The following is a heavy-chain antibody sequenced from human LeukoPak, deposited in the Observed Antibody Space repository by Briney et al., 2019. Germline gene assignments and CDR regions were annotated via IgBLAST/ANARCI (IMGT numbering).Heavy chain of an antibody. CDR3: AKWDTYYDSSGYYFY. D-gene: IGHD3-22*01. CDR1: GFTFSSYA. CDR2: ISGSGGST. J-gene: IGHJ4*02. Sequence: PGGSLRLSCAASGFTFSSYAMSWVRQAPGKGLEWVSAISGSGGSTYYADSVKGRFTISRDNSKNTLYLQMNSLRAEDTAVYYCAKWDTYYDSSGYYFYWGQGTLVIVSS. V-gene: IGHV3-23*01.